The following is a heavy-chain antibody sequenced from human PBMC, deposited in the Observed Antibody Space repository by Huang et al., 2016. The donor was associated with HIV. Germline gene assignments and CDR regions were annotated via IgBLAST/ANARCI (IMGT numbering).Heavy chain of an antibody. J-gene: IGHJ5*02. CDR2: ISYDRRNK. D-gene: IGHD6-19*01. CDR3: ARSAVPGDGDWFDP. Sequence: QVQLVESGGGLVQPGRSLRLSCAASGFTFTNYAIHWVRQAPGKGLDCVACISYDRRNKFYADSVKGRFTISRDKSKSTLYLRMNSLRVDDTALYYCARSAVPGDGDWFDPWGQGTLVTVSS. V-gene: IGHV3-30*04. CDR1: GFTFTNYA.